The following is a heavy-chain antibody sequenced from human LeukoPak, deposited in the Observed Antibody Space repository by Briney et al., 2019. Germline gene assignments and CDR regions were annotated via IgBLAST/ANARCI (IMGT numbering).Heavy chain of an antibody. V-gene: IGHV3-30*02. Sequence: GGSLRLSCAASGFTFSSYGMHWARQAPGEGLEWVAFIRYDGSDKYYADSVKGRFTISRDNSKNTLYLQMNSLRGEDTAVYYCAKIGAVAGHFDYWGQGTLVTVSS. D-gene: IGHD6-19*01. CDR2: IRYDGSDK. CDR3: AKIGAVAGHFDY. J-gene: IGHJ4*02. CDR1: GFTFSSYG.